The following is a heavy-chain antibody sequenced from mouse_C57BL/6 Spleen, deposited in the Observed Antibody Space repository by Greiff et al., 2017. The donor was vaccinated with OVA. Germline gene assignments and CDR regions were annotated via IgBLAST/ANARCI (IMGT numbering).Heavy chain of an antibody. Sequence: VQLQQPGAELVKPGASVKLSCKASGYTFTSYWMHWVKQRPGQGLEWIGMIHPNSGSTNYNEKFKSKATLTVDKSSSTAYMQLSSLTSEDSAVYYCAKVKIYDGYHYYAMDYWGQGTSVTVSS. D-gene: IGHD2-3*01. CDR1: GYTFTSYW. CDR3: AKVKIYDGYHYYAMDY. J-gene: IGHJ4*01. CDR2: IHPNSGST. V-gene: IGHV1-64*01.